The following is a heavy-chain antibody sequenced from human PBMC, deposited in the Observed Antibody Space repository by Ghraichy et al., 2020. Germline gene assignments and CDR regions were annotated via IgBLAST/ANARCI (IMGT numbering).Heavy chain of an antibody. CDR3: ARAFDAWLLNY. CDR1: GGSISSYY. J-gene: IGHJ4*02. D-gene: IGHD3-22*01. V-gene: IGHV4-59*01. Sequence: SETLSLTCTVSGGSISSYYWSWIRQPPWKGLEWIGYIYYSGSTNYNPSLKSRVTISVDTSKNQFSLKLSSVTAADTAVYYCARAFDAWLLNYWGQGTLVTVSS. CDR2: IYYSGST.